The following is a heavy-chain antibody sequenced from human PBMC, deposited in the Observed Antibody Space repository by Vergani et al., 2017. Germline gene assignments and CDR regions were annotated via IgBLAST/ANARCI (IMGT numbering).Heavy chain of an antibody. J-gene: IGHJ4*02. CDR2: ISWNSGSI. CDR3: AKCPYCSSTSCYRGGIDY. V-gene: IGHV3-9*01. CDR1: GFPLDDYA. D-gene: IGHD2-2*02. Sequence: EVQLVESGGGLVQPGRSLRLSCAASGFPLDDYAMHWVRQAPGKGLEGVSGISWNSGSIGYADTVKGLFTISRDNAKNSLYLQMNSLRAEDTALYYCAKCPYCSSTSCYRGGIDYWGQGTLVTVSS.